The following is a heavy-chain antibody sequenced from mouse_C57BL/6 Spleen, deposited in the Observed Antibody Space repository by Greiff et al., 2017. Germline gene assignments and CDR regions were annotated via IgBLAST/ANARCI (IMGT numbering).Heavy chain of an antibody. J-gene: IGHJ1*03. CDR2: IDPSDSET. D-gene: IGHD2-2*01. Sequence: QVQLQQPGAELVRPGSSVKLSCKASGYTFTSYWMHWVKQRPIQGLEWIGNIDPSDSETHYNQKFKDKATLTVDKSSSTAYMQLSSLTSEDSAVYYCARADGYDGYFDVWGTGTTVTVSS. CDR3: ARADGYDGYFDV. CDR1: GYTFTSYW. V-gene: IGHV1-52*01.